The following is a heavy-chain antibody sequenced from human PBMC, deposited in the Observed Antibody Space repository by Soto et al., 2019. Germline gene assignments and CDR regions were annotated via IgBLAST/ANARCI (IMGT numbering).Heavy chain of an antibody. V-gene: IGHV3-73*02. CDR3: TRQTGPGVNSQFDY. CDR1: GFTFSGSA. J-gene: IGHJ4*02. D-gene: IGHD2-8*01. CDR2: IRNKANSYGT. Sequence: EVQLVESGGGLVQPGESLKLSCAASGFTFSGSAMHWVRQASGKGLEWLGRIRNKANSYGTAYAATVKGRFTISRDDSKNTAYLQMNSLKTEDTAVYFCTRQTGPGVNSQFDYWGQGTLVTVSS.